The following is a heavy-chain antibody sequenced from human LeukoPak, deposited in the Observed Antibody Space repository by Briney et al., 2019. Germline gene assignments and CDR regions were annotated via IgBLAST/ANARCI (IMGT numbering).Heavy chain of an antibody. CDR1: AFSFSYYG. J-gene: IGHJ4*02. CDR3: AKAGPRIVPRYYFDS. V-gene: IGHV3-30*18. Sequence: GGSLRLSCAASAFSFSYYGMHWVRQAPGKGLEWVALISFDGRNEHYSEFVKGRFTISRDNSNNTLYLQMNSLRIEDTAVYYCAKAGPRIVPRYYFDSWGQGALVTVSS. D-gene: IGHD2-21*01. CDR2: ISFDGRNE.